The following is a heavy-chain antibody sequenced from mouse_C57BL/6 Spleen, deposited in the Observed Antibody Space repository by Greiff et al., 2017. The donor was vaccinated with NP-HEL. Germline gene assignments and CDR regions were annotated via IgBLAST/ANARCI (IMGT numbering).Heavy chain of an antibody. Sequence: QVQLQQSGAELVKPGASVKISCKASGYAFSSYWMNWVKQRPGKGLEWIGQIYPGDGDTNYNGKFKGKATLTADKSSSTAYVQLSSLTAEDSAVYFCARSIITTNTRSYFDYWGQGTTLTVSS. CDR1: GYAFSSYW. CDR2: IYPGDGDT. CDR3: ARSIITTNTRSYFDY. J-gene: IGHJ2*01. D-gene: IGHD1-1*01. V-gene: IGHV1-80*01.